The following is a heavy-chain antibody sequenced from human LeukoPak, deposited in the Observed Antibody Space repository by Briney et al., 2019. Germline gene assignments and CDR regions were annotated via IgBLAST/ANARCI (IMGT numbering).Heavy chain of an antibody. D-gene: IGHD4-11*01. J-gene: IGHJ5*02. CDR3: ARRRSKYWFDP. CDR2: ITSSGNTM. Sequence: GGSLRLSCAASGFTFSSYEMNWVRQAPGKGLEWVSFITSSGNTMYYADSVKGRFTISRDNAKNSLYLQMNSLRADDTAVYYCARRRSKYWFDPWGQGTLVTVSS. V-gene: IGHV3-48*03. CDR1: GFTFSSYE.